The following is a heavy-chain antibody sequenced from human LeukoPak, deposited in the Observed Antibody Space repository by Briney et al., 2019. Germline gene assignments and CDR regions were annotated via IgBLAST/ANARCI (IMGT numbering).Heavy chain of an antibody. CDR3: ARGYCSSTSCSYNADAFDI. D-gene: IGHD2-2*01. V-gene: IGHV3-21*01. CDR1: GFTFSSYS. CDR2: ISSSSSYI. Sequence: GGSLRLSCAASGFTFSSYSMNWVRQAPGKGLEWVSSISSSSSYIYYADSVKGRFTISRDNAKNSLYLQMNSLRAEDTAVYYCARGYCSSTSCSYNADAFDIWGQGTMVTVSS. J-gene: IGHJ3*02.